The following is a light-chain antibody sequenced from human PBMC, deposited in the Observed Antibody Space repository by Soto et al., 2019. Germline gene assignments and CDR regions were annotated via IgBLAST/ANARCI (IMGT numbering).Light chain of an antibody. CDR2: GAY. V-gene: IGKV3-15*01. J-gene: IGKJ5*01. Sequence: EIVMTQSPAILSVSPGERATLSCRASQSLSGELAWYQQKPGQAPRLLIYGAYTRATGIPGTFSGSGSGTEFTLTISNLQAEDFAVYYCQQYRTWPLTFGQGTRLRIK. CDR1: QSLSGE. CDR3: QQYRTWPLT.